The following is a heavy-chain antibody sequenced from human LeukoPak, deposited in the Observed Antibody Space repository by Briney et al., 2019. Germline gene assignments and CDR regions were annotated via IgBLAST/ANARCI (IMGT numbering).Heavy chain of an antibody. CDR2: ISYDGSNK. V-gene: IGHV3-30*18. D-gene: IGHD5-12*01. J-gene: IGHJ4*02. CDR3: AKPTLSYSGYDLFDY. CDR1: GFTFSSYG. Sequence: PGGSLRLSCAASGFTFSSYGMHWVRQAPGKGLEWVAVISYDGSNKYYADSVKGRFTISRDNSKNTLYLQMNSLRAEDTAVYYCAKPTLSYSGYDLFDYWGQGTLVTVSS.